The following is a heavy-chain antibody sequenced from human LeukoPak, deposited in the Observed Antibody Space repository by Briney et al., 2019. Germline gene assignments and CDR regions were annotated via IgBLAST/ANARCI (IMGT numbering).Heavy chain of an antibody. Sequence: SETLSLTCTVSGGSISSYFWSWMRQPAGKGLEWVGRIYDSGTTTYNPSLRSRVTMSVDTSKNQLYLNLRYVTAADTAVYYCARKDGDYWGQGTLVTVSS. J-gene: IGHJ4*02. CDR1: GGSISSYF. CDR3: ARKDGDY. V-gene: IGHV4-4*07. CDR2: IYDSGTT.